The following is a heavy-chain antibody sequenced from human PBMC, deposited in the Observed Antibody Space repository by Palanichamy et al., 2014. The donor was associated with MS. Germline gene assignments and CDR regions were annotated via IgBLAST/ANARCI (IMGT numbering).Heavy chain of an antibody. CDR3: AKVANAFDI. CDR2: YTGNT. V-gene: IGHV4-39*07. Sequence: YTGNTYYNLSLKSRVTISIDTSKNLFSLKVTSVTTADTAVYYCAKVANAFDIWGQGTMVTVSS. J-gene: IGHJ3*02.